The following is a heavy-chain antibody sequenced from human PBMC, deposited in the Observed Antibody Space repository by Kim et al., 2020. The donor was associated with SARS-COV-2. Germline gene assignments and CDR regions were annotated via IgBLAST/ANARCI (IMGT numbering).Heavy chain of an antibody. D-gene: IGHD3-10*01. V-gene: IGHV3-11*04. CDR3: ARDQIPYYYGSGRTRGEVDY. J-gene: IGHJ4*02. CDR1: GFTFSDYY. CDR2: ISSSGSTI. Sequence: GGSLRLSCAASGFTFSDYYMSWIRQAPGKGLEWVSYISSSGSTIYYADSVKGRFTISRDNAKNSLYLQMNSLRAEDTAVYYCARDQIPYYYGSGRTRGEVDYWGQGTLVTVSS.